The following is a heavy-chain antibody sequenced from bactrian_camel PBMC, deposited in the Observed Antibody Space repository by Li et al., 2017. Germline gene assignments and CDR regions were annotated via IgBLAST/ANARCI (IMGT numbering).Heavy chain of an antibody. D-gene: IGHD6*01. CDR1: GITFSRHD. CDR3: AAGILKIAPLGHVGSWDQCRNVYTY. J-gene: IGHJ4*01. Sequence: DVQLVESGGGLVQPGESLRLSCVASGITFSRHDMSWVRQAPGQEREGVAAIDTGDGSTYYLNSVEGRFTISHDNAKNTLYLQMNSLKPEDTAMYYCAAGILKIAPLGHVGSWDQCRNVYTYWGRGTQVTVS. V-gene: IGHV3S40*01. CDR2: IDTGDGST.